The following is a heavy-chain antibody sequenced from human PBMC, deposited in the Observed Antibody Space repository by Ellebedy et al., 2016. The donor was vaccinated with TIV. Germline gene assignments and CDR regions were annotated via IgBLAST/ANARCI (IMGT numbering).Heavy chain of an antibody. V-gene: IGHV3-64*04. CDR2: ISSNGGST. D-gene: IGHD5-12*01. J-gene: IGHJ4*02. CDR3: AKLVGYSGYDWTDY. Sequence: PGGSLRLSCSASGFTFSSYAMHWVRQAPGKGLEYVSAISSNGGSTYYADSVKGRFTISRDNSKNTLYLQMNSLRAEDTAVYYCAKLVGYSGYDWTDYWGQGTLVTVSS. CDR1: GFTFSSYA.